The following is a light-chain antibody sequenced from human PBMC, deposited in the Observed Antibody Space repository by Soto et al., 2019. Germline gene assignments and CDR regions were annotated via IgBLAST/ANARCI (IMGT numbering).Light chain of an antibody. Sequence: QSVLTQPASVSGSPGQSITISCPGISSGVGGYHYVYWYQQHPGKAPKLMIYDVTARPSGVSNRFSGSKSGNTASLTISGLQAEDEADYYCSSSTSSSTVVFGGGTKLTVL. CDR3: SSSTSSSTVV. J-gene: IGLJ2*01. CDR1: SSGVGGYHY. V-gene: IGLV2-14*03. CDR2: DVT.